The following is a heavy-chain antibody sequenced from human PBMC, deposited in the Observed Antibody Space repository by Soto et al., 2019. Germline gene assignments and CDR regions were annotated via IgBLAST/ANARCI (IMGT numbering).Heavy chain of an antibody. Sequence: AGSLRLSCAASGFTFSSYAMSWVRQAPGKGLEWVSAISGSGGSTYYADSVKGRFTISRDNSKNTLYLQMNSLRAEDTAVYYCAKVSSYYDSSGPRWFDPWGQGTLVTVSS. CDR1: GFTFSSYA. J-gene: IGHJ5*02. V-gene: IGHV3-23*01. CDR3: AKVSSYYDSSGPRWFDP. CDR2: ISGSGGST. D-gene: IGHD3-22*01.